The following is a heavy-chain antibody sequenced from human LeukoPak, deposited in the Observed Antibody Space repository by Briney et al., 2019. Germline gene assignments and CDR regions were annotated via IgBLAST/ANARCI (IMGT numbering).Heavy chain of an antibody. CDR2: ISGSGGST. CDR3: AKRHQNYYDSSGYYIDY. Sequence: GGSLRLSCAASGFTFSSYAMNCVRQAPGKGLEWVSAISGSGGSTYYADSVKGRFTISRDNSKNTLYLQMNSLRAEDTAVYYCAKRHQNYYDSSGYYIDYWGQGTLVTVSS. CDR1: GFTFSSYA. V-gene: IGHV3-23*01. J-gene: IGHJ4*02. D-gene: IGHD3-22*01.